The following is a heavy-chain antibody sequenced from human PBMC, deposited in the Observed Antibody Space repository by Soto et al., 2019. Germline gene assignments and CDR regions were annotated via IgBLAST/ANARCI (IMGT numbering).Heavy chain of an antibody. Sequence: QVQLVQSGAEVKKPGASVKVSCKASGDTFTDYYIHWVRQAPGQGLEWMGTVNPTGGHTTYAQHVMGSRTMTRDTSTRALFMELTSLTSEDAAVCPCAGGGHVVVVTGALDFWGQGTLVTVSS. CDR1: GDTFTDYY. J-gene: IGHJ4*02. D-gene: IGHD2-21*02. V-gene: IGHV1-46*01. CDR3: AGGGHVVVVTGALDF. CDR2: VNPTGGHT.